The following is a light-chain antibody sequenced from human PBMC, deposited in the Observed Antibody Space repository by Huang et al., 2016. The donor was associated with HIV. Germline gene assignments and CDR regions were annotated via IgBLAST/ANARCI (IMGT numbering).Light chain of an antibody. V-gene: IGKV1-39*01. CDR1: QSIITY. CDR3: QQSYTSPYT. Sequence: DVQMTQSPSSLSASVGDRNTITCRASQSIITYLNWYQQHPGKAPKLMIYGASSLLGGVPSRFSGSVSGTDFTLTISSLQPEDFATYYCQQSYTSPYTFGQGTKLEI. CDR2: GAS. J-gene: IGKJ2*01.